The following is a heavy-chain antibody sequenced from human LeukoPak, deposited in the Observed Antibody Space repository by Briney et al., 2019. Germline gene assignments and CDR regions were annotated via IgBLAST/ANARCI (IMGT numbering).Heavy chain of an antibody. CDR2: IYYSGST. CDR1: GGSISSYY. V-gene: IGHV4-59*08. D-gene: IGHD3-22*01. Sequence: SETLSLTCTVSGGSISSYYWSWIRQPPGKGLEWIGYIYYSGSTNYNPSLKSRVTISVDTSKNQFSLKLSSVTAADTAVYYCARHSPDYYDSSGYYQDGSSFDYWGQGTLVTVSS. J-gene: IGHJ4*02. CDR3: ARHSPDYYDSSGYYQDGSSFDY.